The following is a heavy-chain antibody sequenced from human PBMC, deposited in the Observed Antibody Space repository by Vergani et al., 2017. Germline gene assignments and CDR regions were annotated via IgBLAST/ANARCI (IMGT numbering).Heavy chain of an antibody. Sequence: QVQLQESGPGLVKPSQTLSLTCTVSGGSVSSGDYYWSWIRQPPGKGLEWIGYIYYSGITYYNPSLKSRVIISVATSKNQFSLRLSSVTAADTAVYYCARVPLLRYCGRANCHPAVSFDYWGLGTLVTVSS. J-gene: IGHJ4*02. CDR1: GGSVSSGDYY. V-gene: IGHV4-30-4*08. D-gene: IGHD2-2*01. CDR3: ARVPLLRYCGRANCHPAVSFDY. CDR2: IYYSGIT.